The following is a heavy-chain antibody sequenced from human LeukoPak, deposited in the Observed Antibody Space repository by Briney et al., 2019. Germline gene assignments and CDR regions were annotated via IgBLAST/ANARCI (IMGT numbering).Heavy chain of an antibody. V-gene: IGHV1-2*02. CDR3: ARGNYDSPLNNDY. CDR2: INPNSGGT. Sequence: ASVKVSCKASGYTFTGYYMHWVRQAPGQGLEWMGWINPNSGGTNYAQKFQGRVTMTRDTSISTAYMELSRLRSDDTAVNYCARGNYDSPLNNDYWGQGTLVTVSS. D-gene: IGHD3-22*01. CDR1: GYTFTGYY. J-gene: IGHJ4*02.